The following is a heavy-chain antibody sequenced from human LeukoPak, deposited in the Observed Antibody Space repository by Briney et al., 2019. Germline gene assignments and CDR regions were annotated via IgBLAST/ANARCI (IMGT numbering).Heavy chain of an antibody. J-gene: IGHJ5*02. V-gene: IGHV4-61*02. D-gene: IGHD3-22*01. CDR3: ARDPRTRSAYYYERWGFDP. CDR2: TYTSGST. Sequence: PSQTLSLTCTVSGCSLSSGSYYGRWIRQPAGKGLEWIGRTYTSGSTNYNPSLESPVTRSVDTSKNQFSLTLSSLTAADTAVYYCARDPRTRSAYYYERWGFDPWGQGTLVTVSS. CDR1: GCSLSSGSYY.